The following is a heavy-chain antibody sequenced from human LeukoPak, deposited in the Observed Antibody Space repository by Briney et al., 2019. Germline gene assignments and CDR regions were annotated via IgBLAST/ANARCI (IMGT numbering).Heavy chain of an antibody. V-gene: IGHV4-59*06. CDR2: IYYSGST. CDR1: GGSISSYY. D-gene: IGHD3-22*01. Sequence: SETLSLTCTVSGGSISSYYWSWIRQPPGKGLEWIGYIYYSGSTYYNPSLKSRVTISVDTSKNQFSLKLSSVTAADTAVYYCAREASPYYYDSWGQGTLVTVSS. J-gene: IGHJ4*02. CDR3: AREASPYYYDS.